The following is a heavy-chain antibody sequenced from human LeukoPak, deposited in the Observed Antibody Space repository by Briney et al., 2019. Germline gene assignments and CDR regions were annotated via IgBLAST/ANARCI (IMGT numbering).Heavy chain of an antibody. Sequence: SETLSLTCGVSGGSISNTNWWSWVRQPPGKGLEWIGEINHSGSTNYNPSLKSRVTISVDTSKNQFSLKLSSVTAADTAVYYCAREVLGMATSNYWGQGTLVTVSS. D-gene: IGHD5-24*01. CDR1: GGSISNTNW. J-gene: IGHJ4*02. CDR3: AREVLGMATSNY. CDR2: INHSGST. V-gene: IGHV4-4*02.